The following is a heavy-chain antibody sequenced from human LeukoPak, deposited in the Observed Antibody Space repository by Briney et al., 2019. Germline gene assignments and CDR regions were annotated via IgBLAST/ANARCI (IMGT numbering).Heavy chain of an antibody. CDR3: ATGGYYFDY. CDR2: IKSKYDGGTT. CDR1: GFTFSDYY. D-gene: IGHD5-12*01. Sequence: SGGSLRLSCAASGFTFSDYYMSWIRQAPGKGLEWVGRIKSKYDGGTTDYAAPVKGRITISRDDSKNTLYLQMNSLQTEDAAVYYCATGGYYFDYWGQGTLVTVSS. J-gene: IGHJ4*02. V-gene: IGHV3-15*01.